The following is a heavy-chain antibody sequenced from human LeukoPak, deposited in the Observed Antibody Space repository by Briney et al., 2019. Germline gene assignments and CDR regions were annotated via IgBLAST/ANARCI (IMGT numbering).Heavy chain of an antibody. CDR2: ISWDGGST. V-gene: IGHV3-43D*03. Sequence: GGSLRLSCAASGFTFDDYAMHWVRQAPGKGLEGVSLISWDGGSTYYADSVKGRFTISRDNSKNSLYLQMNSLRAEDTALYYCAKDDYYYMDVWGKGTTVTVSS. CDR1: GFTFDDYA. J-gene: IGHJ6*03. CDR3: AKDDYYYMDV.